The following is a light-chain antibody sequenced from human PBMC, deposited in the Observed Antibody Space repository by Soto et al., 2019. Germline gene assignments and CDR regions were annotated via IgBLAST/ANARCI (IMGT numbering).Light chain of an antibody. CDR2: DAS. V-gene: IGKV3-11*01. J-gene: IGKJ4*01. CDR1: QSINYD. CDR3: QQRSDWPLT. Sequence: DIVLTQSPATLSLSPGERATLSCRASQSINYDLAWYQQKPGQAPRLLIYDASDRATGVPARFSGSVSGTDFTLTISSLEPEDFAVYYCQQRSDWPLTFGGGTKVEIE.